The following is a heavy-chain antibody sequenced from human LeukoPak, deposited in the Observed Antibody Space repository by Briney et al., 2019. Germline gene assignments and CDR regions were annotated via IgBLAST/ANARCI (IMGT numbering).Heavy chain of an antibody. J-gene: IGHJ4*02. D-gene: IGHD3-10*01. CDR1: GFPFDDYA. Sequence: TGGSLRLSCAASGFPFDDYAMLWVRQAPGKGLEWVSGISWNSDSIVYADSVKGRFTISRDNAKNSLYLQVNSLRAEDTALYYCAKSSSITMFRGLTSFDYWGQGTLVTVSS. V-gene: IGHV3-9*01. CDR3: AKSSSITMFRGLTSFDY. CDR2: ISWNSDSI.